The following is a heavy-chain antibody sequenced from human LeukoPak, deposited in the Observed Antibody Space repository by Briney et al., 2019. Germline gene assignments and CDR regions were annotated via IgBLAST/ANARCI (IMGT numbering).Heavy chain of an antibody. CDR2: ISPSGDIT. J-gene: IGHJ4*02. Sequence: GGSLRLSCAASGFTFSSYGMSWVRQAPGKGLEWVSGISPSGDITYYADSVKGRFTISRDNSKNTLYPQMNSLRAEDTAVYYCAKGAIAALNAYFDYWGQGALVTVSS. CDR1: GFTFSSYG. D-gene: IGHD2-15*01. V-gene: IGHV3-23*01. CDR3: AKGAIAALNAYFDY.